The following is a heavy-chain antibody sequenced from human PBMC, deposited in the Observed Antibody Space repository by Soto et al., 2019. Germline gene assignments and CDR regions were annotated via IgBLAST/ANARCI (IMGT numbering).Heavy chain of an antibody. CDR1: GDSIRGGEYY. V-gene: IGHV4-30-4*01. CDR3: ARGVIWSSMIVVVSYFDH. CDR2: IYWSGSV. J-gene: IGHJ4*02. D-gene: IGHD3-22*01. Sequence: QLQLQESGPGLVKPSQTLSLTCNVSGDSIRGGEYYWSWIRQPPGKGLEWLGYIYWSGSVYYNPSLKRQATISVDTSQNQFSLRLTSVTAADTAVYYCARGVIWSSMIVVVSYFDHWGQGTLVSVSS.